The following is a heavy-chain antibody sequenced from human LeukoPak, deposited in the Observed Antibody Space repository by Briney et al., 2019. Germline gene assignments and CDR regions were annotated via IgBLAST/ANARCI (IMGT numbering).Heavy chain of an antibody. Sequence: GGSLRLSCAASGFTFSSYAMSWVRQAPGKGLEWVSAISGSGGSTYYADSVKGRFTISRDNAKNSLYLQMNSLRAEDTAVYYCAREGGIAVAGSEYFQHWGQGTLVTVSS. D-gene: IGHD6-19*01. CDR1: GFTFSSYA. V-gene: IGHV3-23*01. J-gene: IGHJ1*01. CDR2: ISGSGGST. CDR3: AREGGIAVAGSEYFQH.